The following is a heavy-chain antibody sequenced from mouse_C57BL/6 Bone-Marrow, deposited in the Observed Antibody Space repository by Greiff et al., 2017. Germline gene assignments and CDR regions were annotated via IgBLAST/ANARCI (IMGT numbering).Heavy chain of an antibody. CDR1: GYTFTSYG. Sequence: VQGVESGAELAKPGASVKLSCKASGYTFTSYGISWVKQRTGQGLEWIGEIDPRSGNTYYNEKFKGKATLTADKSSSTAYMELRSLTSEDSAVXCCARTWIYYDYDVPFAYWGQGTLVTVSA. J-gene: IGHJ3*01. CDR2: IDPRSGNT. V-gene: IGHV1-81*01. D-gene: IGHD2-4*01. CDR3: ARTWIYYDYDVPFAY.